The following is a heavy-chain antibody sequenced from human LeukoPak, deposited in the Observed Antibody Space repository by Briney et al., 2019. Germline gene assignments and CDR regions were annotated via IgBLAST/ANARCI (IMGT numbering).Heavy chain of an antibody. CDR3: TTDEECRGGSCYSSGFDY. V-gene: IGHV3-15*01. CDR2: IKSKTDGGTT. CDR1: GFTFSNAW. J-gene: IGHJ4*02. D-gene: IGHD2-15*01. Sequence: GGSLRLSCAASGFTFSNAWMSWVRQAPGKGLEWVGRIKSKTDGGTTDYAAPVKGRFTISRDDSKNTLYLQMNSLRTEDTAVYYCTTDEECRGGSCYSSGFDYWGQGTLVTVSS.